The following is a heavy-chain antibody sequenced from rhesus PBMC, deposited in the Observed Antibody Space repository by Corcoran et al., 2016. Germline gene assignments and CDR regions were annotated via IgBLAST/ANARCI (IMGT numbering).Heavy chain of an antibody. CDR2: IFGSGGGT. CDR1: GGSISDDYY. V-gene: IGHV4-106*01. D-gene: IGHD3-16*01. J-gene: IGHJ5-1*01. Sequence: QVQLQESGPGLVKPSETLSLTCAVSGGSISDDYYWSWIRQPPGTGLEWSGYIFGSGGGTNSNPSLKKRVTCSIDMSKNQFSMKLNSVTAADTAMYYCARPYSGSYYRFDVWGAGVLVTVSS. CDR3: ARPYSGSYYRFDV.